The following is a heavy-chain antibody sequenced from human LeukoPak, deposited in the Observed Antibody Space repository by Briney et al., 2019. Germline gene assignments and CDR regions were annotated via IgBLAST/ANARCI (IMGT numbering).Heavy chain of an antibody. J-gene: IGHJ5*02. CDR1: GYTFTSYD. CDR2: MNPNSGNT. V-gene: IGHV1-8*03. Sequence: GASVKVSSKASGYTFTSYDINWVRQATGQGLEWMGWMNPNSGNTGYAQRFQGRVTITRNTSISTAYMELSSLRSEDTAVSYCARVGYCSSTSFPGWFDPWGQGTLVTVSS. CDR3: ARVGYCSSTSFPGWFDP. D-gene: IGHD2-2*01.